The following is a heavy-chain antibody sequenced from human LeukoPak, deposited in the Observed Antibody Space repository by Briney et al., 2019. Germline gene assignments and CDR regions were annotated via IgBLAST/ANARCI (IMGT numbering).Heavy chain of an antibody. Sequence: GGSLRLSCAASGFTFSSYSMNWVRQAPGKGLEWVANIKQDGSEKYYVDSVKGRFTISRDNAKNSLYLQMNSLRAEDTAVYYCARGRYSSGRGYFDYWGQGTLVTVSS. CDR2: IKQDGSEK. J-gene: IGHJ4*02. V-gene: IGHV3-7*01. D-gene: IGHD6-19*01. CDR3: ARGRYSSGRGYFDY. CDR1: GFTFSSYS.